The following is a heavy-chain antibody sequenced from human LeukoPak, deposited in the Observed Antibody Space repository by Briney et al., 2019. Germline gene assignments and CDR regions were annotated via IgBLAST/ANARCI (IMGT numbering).Heavy chain of an antibody. D-gene: IGHD5-18*01. CDR2: IWYDGSNK. V-gene: IGHV3-33*01. CDR1: GFTFSSYG. J-gene: IGHJ4*02. Sequence: PGGSLRLSCAASGFTFSSYGMHWVRQAPGKGLEWVAVIWYDGSNKYYADSVKGRFTISRDNSKNTLYLQMNSLRAEDTAVYYCAREGPGYSYGFFDYWGQGTLVTVSS. CDR3: AREGPGYSYGFFDY.